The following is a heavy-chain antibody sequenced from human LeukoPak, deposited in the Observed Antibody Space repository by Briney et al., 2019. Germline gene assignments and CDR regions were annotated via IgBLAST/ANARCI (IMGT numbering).Heavy chain of an antibody. V-gene: IGHV3-7*01. Sequence: GGSLRLSCAASGFTFSSYSMTWVRQAPGKGLEWVANIKQDGSERDYVDSVKGRFTISRDNAKNSLYLQMNSLRAEDTAVYYCAKDRAVLDYWGQGTLVTVSS. D-gene: IGHD3-10*01. J-gene: IGHJ4*02. CDR2: IKQDGSER. CDR1: GFTFSSYS. CDR3: AKDRAVLDY.